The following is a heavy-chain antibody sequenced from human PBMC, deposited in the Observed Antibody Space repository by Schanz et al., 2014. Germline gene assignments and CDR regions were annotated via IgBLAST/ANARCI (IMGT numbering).Heavy chain of an antibody. CDR2: INTGSGDT. Sequence: QIQLVQSGPEVKKPGATVKVSCKASGYIFINSGISWVRQAPGQGLEWMGWINTGSGDTKYSQNCQGRVTITRDTSASTAYMELRSLRSDDTAVYYCARDRRFFDRDDLYYFDSWGQGTLVTVSS. CDR3: ARDRRFFDRDDLYYFDS. V-gene: IGHV1-18*01. J-gene: IGHJ4*02. D-gene: IGHD3-3*01. CDR1: GYIFINSG.